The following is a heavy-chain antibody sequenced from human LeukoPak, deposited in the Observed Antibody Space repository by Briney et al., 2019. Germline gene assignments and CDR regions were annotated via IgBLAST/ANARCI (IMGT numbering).Heavy chain of an antibody. D-gene: IGHD6-6*01. V-gene: IGHV1-18*01. CDR3: ARRTYSSSSSLFDY. Sequence: ASVKVSCKASGYTFTSYAMNWVRQAPGQGLEWMGWISAYNGDTHYAQKFQGRVTMTTETSTSTAYMELRSLRSDDTAFYYCARRTYSSSSSLFDYWGQGTLVTVSS. J-gene: IGHJ4*02. CDR2: ISAYNGDT. CDR1: GYTFTSYA.